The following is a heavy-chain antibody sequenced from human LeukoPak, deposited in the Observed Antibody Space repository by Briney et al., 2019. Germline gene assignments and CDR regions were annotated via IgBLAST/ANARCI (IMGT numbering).Heavy chain of an antibody. CDR1: GGTFSSYA. Sequence: GSSVKVSCKASGGTFSSYAISWVRQAPGQGLEWMGGIIPIFGTANYAQKFQGRVTITTDESTSTAYMELSSLRSEDTAVYYCASQQTSREWGRTMIVVVTTGPFDYWGQGTLVTVSS. J-gene: IGHJ4*02. V-gene: IGHV1-69*05. CDR2: IIPIFGTA. D-gene: IGHD3-22*01. CDR3: ASQQTSREWGRTMIVVVTTGPFDY.